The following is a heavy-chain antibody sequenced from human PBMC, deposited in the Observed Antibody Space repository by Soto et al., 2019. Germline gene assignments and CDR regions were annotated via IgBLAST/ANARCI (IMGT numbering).Heavy chain of an antibody. CDR3: GKGRGGWRNYGLDV. Sequence: QVKLVESGGGVVQPGRSLRLSCVASGFTFSRYAMDWVRQAPGKGLKWVAIISYDGRNEYYADSVKGRFTISRDNSKNTLYLRMNSLRPEDTAVYYCGKGRGGWRNYGLDVWGQGTTVTVSS. V-gene: IGHV3-30*18. J-gene: IGHJ6*02. D-gene: IGHD6-19*01. CDR1: GFTFSRYA. CDR2: ISYDGRNE.